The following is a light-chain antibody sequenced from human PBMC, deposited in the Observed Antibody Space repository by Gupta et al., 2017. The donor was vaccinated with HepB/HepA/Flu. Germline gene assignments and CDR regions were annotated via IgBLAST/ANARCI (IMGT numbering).Light chain of an antibody. V-gene: IGKV1-39*01. CDR1: QSITTY. J-gene: IGKJ4*01. CDR3: QQSYKTPAT. Sequence: DIQMTQSPSSLSASVGDRVTITCRSSQSITTYLNWYHQKAGKAPKLLISFTSTLQSGVPSRFSGSGSGTDFTLTITRLQPEDVGNYFCQQSYKTPATFGGGTKVEIK. CDR2: FTS.